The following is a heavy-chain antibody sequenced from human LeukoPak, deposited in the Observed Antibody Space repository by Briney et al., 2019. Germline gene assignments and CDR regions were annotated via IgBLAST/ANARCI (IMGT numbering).Heavy chain of an antibody. V-gene: IGHV1-69*04. D-gene: IGHD2-15*01. CDR1: GGTFSSYA. CDR3: ARHCSGGSCYGYNWFDP. CDR2: IIPILGIA. J-gene: IGHJ5*02. Sequence: ASVKVSCKASGGTFSSYAISWVRQAPGQGLEWMGRIIPILGIANYAQKFQGRVTITADKSTSTAYMELSSLRSEDTAVYYCARHCSGGSCYGYNWFDPWGQGTLVTVS.